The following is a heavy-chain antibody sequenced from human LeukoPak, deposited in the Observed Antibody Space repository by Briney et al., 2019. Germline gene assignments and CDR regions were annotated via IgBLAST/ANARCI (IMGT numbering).Heavy chain of an antibody. CDR2: ISGSGGST. CDR1: GFTFSSYA. D-gene: IGHD3-22*01. CDR3: AKQVRYYYDSSGYYFPGN. Sequence: PGGSLRLSCAASGFTFSSYAMRWVRQAPGQGLEWVSAISGSGGSTYYADSVKGRFTISRDNSKNTLYLQMNSLRAEDTAVYYCAKQVRYYYDSSGYYFPGNWGQGTLVTVSS. V-gene: IGHV3-23*01. J-gene: IGHJ4*02.